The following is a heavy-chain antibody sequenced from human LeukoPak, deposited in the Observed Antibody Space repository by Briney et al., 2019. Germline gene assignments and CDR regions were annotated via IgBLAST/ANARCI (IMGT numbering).Heavy chain of an antibody. CDR3: AREVGVLWFGEADY. D-gene: IGHD3-10*01. V-gene: IGHV1-2*02. CDR1: GYTFTGYY. CDR2: INPNSGGT. Sequence: GASVMVSCKASGYTFTGYYMHWVRQAPGQGLEWMGWINPNSGGTNYAQKFQGRVTMTRDTSISTAYMELNRLRSDDTDLYYCAREVGVLWFGEADYWGQGTLVTVSS. J-gene: IGHJ4*02.